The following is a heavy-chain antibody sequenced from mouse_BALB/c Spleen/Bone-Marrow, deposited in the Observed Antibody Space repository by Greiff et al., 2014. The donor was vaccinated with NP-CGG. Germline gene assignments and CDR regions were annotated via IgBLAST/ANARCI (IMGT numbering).Heavy chain of an antibody. CDR3: ARWYRDPHFAMDY. V-gene: IGHV1-80*01. J-gene: IGHJ4*01. Sequence: QVQLQQPGAELVRPGFSVKISCKASGYAFSSYWMNWVKQRPGQGLEWIGQIYPGDGDTNYNGNFKDKATLTVDRSSSTAFMQLSSLTSEDSAVYFCARWYRDPHFAMDYWGPGTSVTVSS. CDR1: GYAFSSYW. D-gene: IGHD2-14*01. CDR2: IYPGDGDT.